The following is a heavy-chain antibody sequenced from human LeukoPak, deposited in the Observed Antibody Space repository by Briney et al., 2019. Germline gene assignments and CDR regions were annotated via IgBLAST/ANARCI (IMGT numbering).Heavy chain of an antibody. Sequence: ASVKVSCKASGYTFTGYYMHWVRQAPGQGLEWMGWTNPNSGGTNYAQKFQGRVTMTRDTSISTAYMELSRLRSDDTAVYYCARWDGSIAAASMDVWGQGTTVTVSS. CDR3: ARWDGSIAAASMDV. CDR1: GYTFTGYY. V-gene: IGHV1-2*02. J-gene: IGHJ6*02. CDR2: TNPNSGGT. D-gene: IGHD6-6*01.